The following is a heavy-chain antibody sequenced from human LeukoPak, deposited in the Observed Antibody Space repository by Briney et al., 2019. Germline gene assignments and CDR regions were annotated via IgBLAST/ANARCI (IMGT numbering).Heavy chain of an antibody. D-gene: IGHD2-15*01. CDR1: GGTFSSYA. J-gene: IGHJ2*01. CDR2: IIPIFGTA. CDR3: ARTLVVVDRTPYFDL. Sequence: GASVKVSCKASGGTFSSYAISWVRQAPGQGLEWMGRIIPIFGTANYAQKFQGRVTITTDESTSTAYMELSSLSSEDTAVYYCARTLVVVDRTPYFDLWGRGTLVTVSS. V-gene: IGHV1-69*05.